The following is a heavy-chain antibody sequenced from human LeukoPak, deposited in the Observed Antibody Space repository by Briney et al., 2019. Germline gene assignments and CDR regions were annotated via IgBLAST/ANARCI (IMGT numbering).Heavy chain of an antibody. V-gene: IGHV4-38-2*01. CDR1: AYSINSGHY. Sequence: SETLSLTCAVSAYSINSGHYWGWIRQPPGQGLEWIGSIYHSGRTYYNPSLKSRVTTSVDTSKNQFSLKLTSVTAADTAVYYCARHASPDIVIVPAATFDYWGQGTLVTVSS. CDR2: IYHSGRT. D-gene: IGHD2-2*01. CDR3: ARHASPDIVIVPAATFDY. J-gene: IGHJ4*02.